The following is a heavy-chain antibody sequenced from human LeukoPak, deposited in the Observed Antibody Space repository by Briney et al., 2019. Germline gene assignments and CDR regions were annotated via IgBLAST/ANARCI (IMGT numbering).Heavy chain of an antibody. CDR2: ISYDGSNK. J-gene: IGHJ3*02. CDR3: ARPLDQIAVARLGAAFDI. CDR1: GFTFSTYG. Sequence: GGSLRLSCAASGFTFSTYGMHWVRQAPGKGLEWVAVISYDGSNKYYADSVKGRFTISRDNSKNTLYLQMNSLRAEDTAVYYCARPLDQIAVARLGAAFDIWGQGTMVTVSS. V-gene: IGHV3-30*19. D-gene: IGHD6-19*01.